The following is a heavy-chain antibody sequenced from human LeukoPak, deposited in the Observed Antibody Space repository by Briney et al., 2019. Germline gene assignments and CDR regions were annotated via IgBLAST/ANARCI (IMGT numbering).Heavy chain of an antibody. D-gene: IGHD2-15*01. CDR2: MSDDGSEK. J-gene: IGHJ4*02. CDR3: AREADSGYYRTVDY. V-gene: IGHV3-30-3*01. CDR1: GFTFSSCA. Sequence: PGGSLRLSCAASGFTFSSCAMHWVRQAPGKGLEWLGHMSDDGSEKHYVDSVRGRFTISRDPSKNTLYLEMTSLRTEDTAVYYCAREADSGYYRTVDYWGQGTMVTVS.